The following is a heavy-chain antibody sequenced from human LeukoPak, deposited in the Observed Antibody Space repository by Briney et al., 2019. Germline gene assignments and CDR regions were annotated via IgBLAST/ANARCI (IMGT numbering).Heavy chain of an antibody. Sequence: SETLPLTCAVYGGSFSGYYWSWIRQPPGKGLEWIGEINHSGSTNYNPSLKSRVTISVDTSKNQFSLKLSSVTAADTAVYYCARLRFVAASGVSPFDYWGQGTMVTVSS. J-gene: IGHJ4*02. CDR1: GGSFSGYY. CDR2: INHSGST. V-gene: IGHV4-34*01. CDR3: ARLRFVAASGVSPFDY. D-gene: IGHD2-8*02.